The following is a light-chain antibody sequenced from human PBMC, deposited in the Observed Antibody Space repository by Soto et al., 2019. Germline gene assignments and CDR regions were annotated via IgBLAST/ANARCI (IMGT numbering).Light chain of an antibody. CDR1: QSVSNR. J-gene: IGKJ1*01. CDR3: QQFNNYPKT. Sequence: IQITKCPSTLSASLGARVTMTCRASQSVSNRLAWYQQKPGKAPKLLIYDAASFESGGPSRFSGSGSGTEFTLTISSHQPEDFATYYCQQFNNYPKTFGQGTKVDIK. CDR2: DAA. V-gene: IGKV1-5*01.